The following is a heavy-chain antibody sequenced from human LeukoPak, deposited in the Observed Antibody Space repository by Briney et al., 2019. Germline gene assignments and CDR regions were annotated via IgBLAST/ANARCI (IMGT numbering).Heavy chain of an antibody. V-gene: IGHV4-34*01. CDR3: ARGDGSSWYFYY. J-gene: IGHJ4*02. Sequence: SETLSLTCAVYGGSFSGYYWSWIRQPPGKGLEWIGEINHSGGTNYNPSLKSRVTISVDTSKNQFSLKLSSVTAADTAVYYCARGDGSSWYFYYWGQGTLVTVSS. D-gene: IGHD6-13*01. CDR1: GGSFSGYY. CDR2: INHSGGT.